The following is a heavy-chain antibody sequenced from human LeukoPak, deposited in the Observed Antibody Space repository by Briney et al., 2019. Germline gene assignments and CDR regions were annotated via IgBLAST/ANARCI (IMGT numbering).Heavy chain of an antibody. CDR2: ISTSSSSI. CDR1: GFTFTSYR. D-gene: IGHD6-13*01. CDR3: ARDLGSSNWYPFDY. J-gene: IGHJ4*02. V-gene: IGHV3-48*04. Sequence: GGSLRLSCAASGFTFTSYRMNWVRQAPGKGLEWVSYISTSSSSIYYADSVKGRFTISRDNAKNLLYLQMNSLRAEDTAVYYCARDLGSSNWYPFDYWGQGTLVTVSS.